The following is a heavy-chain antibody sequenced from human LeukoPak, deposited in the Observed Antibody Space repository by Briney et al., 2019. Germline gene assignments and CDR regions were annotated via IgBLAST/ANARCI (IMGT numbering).Heavy chain of an antibody. V-gene: IGHV3-23*01. CDR3: AKDLLSLYYYYGMDV. D-gene: IGHD2-15*01. CDR2: ISGSGGST. Sequence: GRSLRLSCAASGFIFSSYAMSWVRQAPGKGLEWVSAISGSGGSTYYADSVKGRFTISRDNSKNTLYLQMNSLRAEDTAVYYCAKDLLSLYYYYGMDVWGQGTTVTVSS. J-gene: IGHJ6*02. CDR1: GFIFSSYA.